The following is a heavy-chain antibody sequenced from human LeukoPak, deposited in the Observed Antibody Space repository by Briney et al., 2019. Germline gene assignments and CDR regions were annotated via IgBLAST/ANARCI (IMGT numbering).Heavy chain of an antibody. V-gene: IGHV4-59*08. Sequence: SETLSLTCTVSGGSMSPYHWGWIRQPPGKGLEWTGYIYYSGSTNYNPSLKSRVTISVDTSKNQFSLKLSSVTAADTAVYYCARQARYYDSSGYYYYFDYWGQGTLVTVSS. CDR2: IYYSGST. J-gene: IGHJ4*02. CDR1: GGSMSPYH. D-gene: IGHD3-22*01. CDR3: ARQARYYDSSGYYYYFDY.